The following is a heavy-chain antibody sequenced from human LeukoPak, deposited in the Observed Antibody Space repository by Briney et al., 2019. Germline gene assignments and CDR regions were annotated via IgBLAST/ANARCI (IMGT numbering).Heavy chain of an antibody. CDR3: AREGYYYDSSGPRYYMDV. CDR1: GGTLSSYA. D-gene: IGHD3-22*01. J-gene: IGHJ6*03. CDR2: IIPIFGTA. Sequence: ASVRVSCKASGGTLSSYAISWVRQAPGQGLEWMGGIIPIFGTANYAQKFQGRVTITTDESTSTAYMELSSLRSEDTAVYYCAREGYYYDSSGPRYYMDVWGKGTTVTVSS. V-gene: IGHV1-69*05.